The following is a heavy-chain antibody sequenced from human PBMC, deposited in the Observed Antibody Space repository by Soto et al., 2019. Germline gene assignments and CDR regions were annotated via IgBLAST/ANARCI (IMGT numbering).Heavy chain of an antibody. J-gene: IGHJ4*02. D-gene: IGHD1-1*01. CDR3: ARTTNTGTDY. CDR2: IDWDGEK. Sequence: GPTREPTQTLTLTCTFSGFSLTSNEMRVTWIRQPPGKALEWLARIDWDGEKFYSSSLRTRLTISKDSSKNQVVLTMTNMDPVDTATYYCARTTNTGTDYWGQGTLVTVSS. V-gene: IGHV2-70*04. CDR1: GFSLTSNEMR.